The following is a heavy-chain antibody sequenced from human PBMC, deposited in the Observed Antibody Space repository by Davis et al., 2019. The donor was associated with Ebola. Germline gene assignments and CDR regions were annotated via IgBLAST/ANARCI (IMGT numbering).Heavy chain of an antibody. CDR2: IIPIFDTA. D-gene: IGHD3-22*01. V-gene: IGHV1-69*13. CDR1: GGTFSSYA. J-gene: IGHJ4*02. CDR3: AKDRYYDNSPLYFESET. Sequence: SVKVSCKASGGTFSSYAISWVRQAPGQGLEWVRGIIPIFDTASYAHNFQDRVTITADESRITAYLELSSLRSEDTAVYYCAKDRYYDNSPLYFESETWGQGTLVTVSS.